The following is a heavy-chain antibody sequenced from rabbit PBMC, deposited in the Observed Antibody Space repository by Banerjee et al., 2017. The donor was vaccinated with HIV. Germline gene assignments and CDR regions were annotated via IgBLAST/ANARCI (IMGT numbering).Heavy chain of an antibody. D-gene: IGHD7-1*01. CDR2: IDTSSGNI. J-gene: IGHJ4*01. V-gene: IGHV1S47*01. CDR1: GFDFSSYG. CDR3: LRRWHSTDL. Sequence: QEQLVESGGGLVQPGGSLKLSCKASGFDFSSYGVSWVRQAPGKGLEWIGYIDTSSGNIVYATWAKGRITISKSTSLNTVTLQMTDLTGADTATYFCLRRWHSTDLWGPGTLVTVS.